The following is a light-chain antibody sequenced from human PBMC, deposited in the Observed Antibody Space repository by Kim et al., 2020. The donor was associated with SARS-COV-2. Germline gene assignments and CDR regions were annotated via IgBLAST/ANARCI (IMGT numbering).Light chain of an antibody. V-gene: IGKV3-20*01. J-gene: IGKJ1*01. CDR1: QSVNSNA. CDR2: GAA. CDR3: QQYSSSPAT. Sequence: GEGAALSGRASQSVNSNALAGYQQKPGQAPRLRIYGAASRATGIPDRFSGSGSGTDFTLTITRLEPEDFAVYYCQQYSSSPATFGQGAKVDIK.